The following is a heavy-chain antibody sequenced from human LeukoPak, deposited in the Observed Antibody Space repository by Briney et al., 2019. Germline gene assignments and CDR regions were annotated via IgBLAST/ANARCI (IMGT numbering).Heavy chain of an antibody. V-gene: IGHV4-59*01. CDR1: GGSISSYY. D-gene: IGHD2-2*01. CDR3: ARDLVVVPAAPQAFDI. Sequence: SQTLSPTCTVSGGSISSYYWSWIRQPPGKGLEWIGYIYYSGSTNYNPSLKSRVTISVDTSKNQFSLKLSSVTAADTAVYYCARDLVVVPAAPQAFDIWGQGTMVTVSS. J-gene: IGHJ3*02. CDR2: IYYSGST.